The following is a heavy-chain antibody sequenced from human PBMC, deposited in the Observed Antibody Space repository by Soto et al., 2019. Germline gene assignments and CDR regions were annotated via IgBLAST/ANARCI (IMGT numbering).Heavy chain of an antibody. CDR2: IYYSGST. D-gene: IGHD1-26*01. CDR3: ARSGSYQQSFGT. CDR1: GGSISSYY. V-gene: IGHV4-59*01. J-gene: IGHJ5*02. Sequence: SETLSLTCTVSGGSISSYYWSWIRQPPGKGLEWIGYIYYSGSTNYNPSLKSRVTMSVDTSKNQFSLRLDSVTAADTAVYYCARSGSYQQSFGTWGQGTLVTVSS.